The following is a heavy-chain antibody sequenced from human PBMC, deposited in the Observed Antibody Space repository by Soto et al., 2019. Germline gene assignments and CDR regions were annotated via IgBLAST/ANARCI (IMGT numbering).Heavy chain of an antibody. CDR2: IVVGSGNT. CDR1: GFTFTSSA. V-gene: IGHV1-58*02. D-gene: IGHD1-7*01. Sequence: ASVKVSCKASGFTFTSSAMQWVRQARGQRPEWIGWIVVGSGNTNYAQKFQERVTITRDMSTSTAYMELSSLRSEDTAVYYCAADRGEYNWNYVGYYYYYMDVWGKGTTVTVSS. J-gene: IGHJ6*03. CDR3: AADRGEYNWNYVGYYYYYMDV.